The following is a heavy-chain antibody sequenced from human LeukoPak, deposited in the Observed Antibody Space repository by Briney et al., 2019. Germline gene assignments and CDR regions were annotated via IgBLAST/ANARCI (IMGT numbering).Heavy chain of an antibody. Sequence: GGSLRLSCAASGFAFSTYWMSWVRQAPGKGLEWVGNINQGGTEKHYVDSVKGRFTISRDNAKNSLYLQMSSLRAEDTAVYYCARGGGTYYIYWGQGTLVTVSS. J-gene: IGHJ4*02. CDR2: INQGGTEK. CDR3: ARGGGTYYIY. D-gene: IGHD1-26*01. V-gene: IGHV3-7*04. CDR1: GFAFSTYW.